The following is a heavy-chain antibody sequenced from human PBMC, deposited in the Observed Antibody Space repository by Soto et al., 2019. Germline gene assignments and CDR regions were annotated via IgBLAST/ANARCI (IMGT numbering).Heavy chain of an antibody. CDR2: IKSKTDGGTT. CDR3: TTDYDDFWSGYRG. D-gene: IGHD3-3*01. J-gene: IGHJ4*02. Sequence: EVQLVESGGGLVKPGGSLRLSCAASGFTFSNAWMSWVRQAPGKGLEWVGRIKSKTDGGTTDYAAPVKGRFTISRDDSKNTLYLQMNSLKTEDTAVYYCTTDYDDFWSGYRGWGQGTLVTFSS. CDR1: GFTFSNAW. V-gene: IGHV3-15*01.